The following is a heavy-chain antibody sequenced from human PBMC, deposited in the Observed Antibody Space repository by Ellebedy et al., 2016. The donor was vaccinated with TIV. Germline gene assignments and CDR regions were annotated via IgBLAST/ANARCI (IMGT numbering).Heavy chain of an antibody. V-gene: IGHV4-59*01. Sequence: MPSETLSLTCTVSGSSIPGYYFIWIRQSPGKGLEWMGYLYHGGDTTYNPSLKSRVTISLDKSKNQITLTLRSVTAADTAVYFCARGKVVNYWGQGTLVTVSS. D-gene: IGHD3-22*01. J-gene: IGHJ4*02. CDR3: ARGKVVNY. CDR2: LYHGGDT. CDR1: GSSIPGYY.